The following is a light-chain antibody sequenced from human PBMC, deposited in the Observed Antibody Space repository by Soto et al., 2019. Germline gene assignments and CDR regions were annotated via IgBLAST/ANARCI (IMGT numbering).Light chain of an antibody. Sequence: DIQLTKSTSFLSASVGDRVTITCRASQGISSYLAWHQQKPGKAPKLLIYAASTLQSGVPSRLSGSGSGTEFTPTISSLQPEDFATYYCQQLNSYPLTFGGGTKVDIK. V-gene: IGKV1-9*01. J-gene: IGKJ4*01. CDR2: AAS. CDR1: QGISSY. CDR3: QQLNSYPLT.